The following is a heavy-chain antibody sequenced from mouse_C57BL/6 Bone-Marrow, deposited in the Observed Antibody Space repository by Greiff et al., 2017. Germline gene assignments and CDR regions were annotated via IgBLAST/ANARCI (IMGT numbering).Heavy chain of an antibody. Sequence: QVQLKESGPELVKPGASVKLSCKASGYTFTSYDINWVKQRPGQGLEWIGWIYPRDGSTKYNEKLKVQATLTVDTSYSTAYMELQSLTSEDSAVYFCARLEFDGSSGDWYFDVWGTGTTVTVSS. CDR2: IYPRDGST. CDR1: GYTFTSYD. CDR3: ARLEFDGSSGDWYFDV. V-gene: IGHV1-85*01. J-gene: IGHJ1*03. D-gene: IGHD1-1*01.